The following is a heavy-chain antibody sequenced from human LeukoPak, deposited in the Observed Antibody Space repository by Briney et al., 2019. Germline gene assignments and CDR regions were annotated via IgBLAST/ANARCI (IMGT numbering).Heavy chain of an antibody. J-gene: IGHJ5*02. V-gene: IGHV4-34*09. CDR1: GGSFSGYY. CDR2: INHSGST. Sequence: SETLSLTCAVYGGSFSGYYWSWIRQPPGKGLEWIGEINHSGSTYYNPSLKSRVTISVDTSKNQFSLKLSSVTAADTAVYYCARESPRYCSGGSCYPNWFDPWGQGTLVTVSS. CDR3: ARESPRYCSGGSCYPNWFDP. D-gene: IGHD2-15*01.